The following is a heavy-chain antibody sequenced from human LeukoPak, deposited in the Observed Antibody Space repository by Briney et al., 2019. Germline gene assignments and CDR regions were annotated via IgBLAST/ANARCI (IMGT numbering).Heavy chain of an antibody. V-gene: IGHV3-33*01. D-gene: IGHD3-16*02. Sequence: GGSLRLSCAASGFTFSIYGMHWVRQAPGKGLEWVAVIWNDGSNKYYADSVKGRFTISRDNSKNTLYLQMNSLRDDDTAVYYCARAPYGVGYTAERDYWGQGTLVTVSS. CDR1: GFTFSIYG. CDR2: IWNDGSNK. CDR3: ARAPYGVGYTAERDY. J-gene: IGHJ4*02.